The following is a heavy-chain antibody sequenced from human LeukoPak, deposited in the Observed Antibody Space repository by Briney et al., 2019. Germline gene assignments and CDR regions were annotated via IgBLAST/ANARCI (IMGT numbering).Heavy chain of an antibody. D-gene: IGHD5-18*01. Sequence: ASVKVSCKASGYTFTSYGINWVRQAPGQGLEWPGWISGYNGKTNYAQKFQGRVSMTTDTSTSTAYMELRSLRSDDTAVYYCARIGLGYSYGYSTYYYYMDVWGKGTTVTISS. V-gene: IGHV1-18*01. CDR3: ARIGLGYSYGYSTYYYYMDV. J-gene: IGHJ6*03. CDR2: ISGYNGKT. CDR1: GYTFTSYG.